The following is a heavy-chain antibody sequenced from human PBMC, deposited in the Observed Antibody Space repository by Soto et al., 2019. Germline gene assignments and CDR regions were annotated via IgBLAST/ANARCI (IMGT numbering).Heavy chain of an antibody. V-gene: IGHV1-69*18. CDR3: ARDGGFGELKY. CDR2: IIPVFGTT. D-gene: IGHD3-10*01. Sequence: QVQLVQSGAELKKPGSSVKVSCKASGDTFSGYPINWVRQAPGEGLEWMGRIIPVFGTTNDAQRFEGRVTFTADESTNTASMELSGLLSEDTAVYYCARDGGFGELKYWGPGTLVTVSS. J-gene: IGHJ4*02. CDR1: GDTFSGYP.